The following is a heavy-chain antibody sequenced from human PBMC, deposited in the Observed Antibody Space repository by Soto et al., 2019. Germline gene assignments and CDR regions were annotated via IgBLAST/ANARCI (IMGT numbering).Heavy chain of an antibody. D-gene: IGHD3-10*01. Sequence: SETLSLTCTVSGGSISSGGYYWSWIRQHPGKGLEWIGYIYYSGSTYYNPSLKSRVTISVDTSKNQFSLKLSSVTAADTAVYYCASGLIAPYYYGSGSQIPEPNWFDPWGQGTLVTVSS. CDR1: GGSISSGGYY. V-gene: IGHV4-31*03. CDR3: ASGLIAPYYYGSGSQIPEPNWFDP. CDR2: IYYSGST. J-gene: IGHJ5*02.